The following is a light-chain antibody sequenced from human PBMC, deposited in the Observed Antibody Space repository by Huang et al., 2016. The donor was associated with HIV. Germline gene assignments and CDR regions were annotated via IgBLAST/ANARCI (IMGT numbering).Light chain of an antibody. CDR2: GSS. Sequence: EIVMTQSPPTLSVSPGQRVTLSCRANRSVSTNLAWYQQRHGQAPRLLIYGSSTRAPGIPARFSGSGSGTDFSLTISSLQSEDFALYYCHQYNNWLLSFGGGTRV. CDR1: RSVSTN. J-gene: IGKJ4*01. V-gene: IGKV3-15*01. CDR3: HQYNNWLLS.